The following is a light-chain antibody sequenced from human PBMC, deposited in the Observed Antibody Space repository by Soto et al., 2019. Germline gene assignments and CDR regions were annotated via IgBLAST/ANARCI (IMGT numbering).Light chain of an antibody. Sequence: QSVLTQPRSVSGSPGQSVTISCTGTSSGVGGYNYVSWYQQHPGKAPKLMIYDVSKRPSGVPDRFSGSKSGNTASLTISGLQAEDEADYYCCSYAGSSWVFGTGTKVTVL. J-gene: IGLJ1*01. CDR3: CSYAGSSWV. CDR1: SSGVGGYNY. CDR2: DVS. V-gene: IGLV2-11*01.